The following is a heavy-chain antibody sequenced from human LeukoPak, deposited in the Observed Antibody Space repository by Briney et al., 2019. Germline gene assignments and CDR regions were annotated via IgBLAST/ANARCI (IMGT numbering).Heavy chain of an antibody. J-gene: IGHJ5*02. CDR2: MNPNSGNT. D-gene: IGHD3-3*01. CDR1: GYTFTSYD. CDR3: ARSKPEYYDFWSGSNWFDP. V-gene: IGHV1-8*01. Sequence: ASVKVSCKASGYTFTSYDINWVRQATGQGLEWMGWMNPNSGNTGYAQKFQGRVTMTRNTSISTAYMELSSLRSEDTAVYYCARSKPEYYDFWSGSNWFDPWGQGTLVTVSS.